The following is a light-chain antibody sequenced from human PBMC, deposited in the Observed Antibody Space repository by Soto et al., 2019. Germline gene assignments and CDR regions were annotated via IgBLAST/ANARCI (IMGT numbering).Light chain of an antibody. CDR3: NSYTSSSNLV. CDR1: SSDVGGYNY. CDR2: DVS. J-gene: IGLJ7*01. V-gene: IGLV2-14*01. Sequence: QSALTQPASVSGSPGQSITISCTGTSSDVGGYNYVSWYQQHPGKAPKLLIYDVSNRPSVVSNRFSGSKSGNTASLTISGLQAKDEADYYCNSYTSSSNLVFGGGTQLTVL.